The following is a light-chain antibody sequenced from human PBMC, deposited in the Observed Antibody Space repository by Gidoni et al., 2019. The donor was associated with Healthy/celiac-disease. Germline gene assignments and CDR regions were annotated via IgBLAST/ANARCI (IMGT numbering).Light chain of an antibody. CDR1: KSVSSRY. V-gene: IGKV3-20*01. J-gene: IGKJ4*01. Sequence: EIVLTQSPGTLSLSPGERATLSCRASKSVSSRYLAWYQQKPGQAPRLLIYGASSRATGIPDSFSGSGSGTDFTLTISRLEPEDFAVYYCQQYGSSPAFXGXTKVEIK. CDR3: QQYGSSPA. CDR2: GAS.